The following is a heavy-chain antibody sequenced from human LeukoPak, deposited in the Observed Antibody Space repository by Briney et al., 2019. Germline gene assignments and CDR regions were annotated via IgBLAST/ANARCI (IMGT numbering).Heavy chain of an antibody. CDR3: ARVLGGHTNGLDY. CDR2: ISSNGRST. CDR1: GFTFSSYA. V-gene: IGHV3-64*01. D-gene: IGHD2-8*01. Sequence: GGSLRLSCVASGFTFSSYATHWVRQAPGKGLEYVSAISSNGRSTYYANSVKGRFTISRDSSKNTLYLQMGSLRTEDMAVYYCARVLGGHTNGLDYWGQGTLVTVSS. J-gene: IGHJ4*02.